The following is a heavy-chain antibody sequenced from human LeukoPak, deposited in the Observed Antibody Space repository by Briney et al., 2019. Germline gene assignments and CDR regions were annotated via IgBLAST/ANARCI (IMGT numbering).Heavy chain of an antibody. CDR3: TRMTTGHDY. D-gene: IGHD4-17*01. CDR1: GVSFDDYY. CDR2: INHSGYT. V-gene: IGHV4-34*01. Sequence: PSETLSLTCAVSGVSFDDYYWSWVRQTPGKGLEWLGEINHSGYTNDSPSLKSRVTLSIATSRKQFSLNLKSVTVADAGIYYCTRMTTGHDYWGQGTLVTVSS. J-gene: IGHJ4*02.